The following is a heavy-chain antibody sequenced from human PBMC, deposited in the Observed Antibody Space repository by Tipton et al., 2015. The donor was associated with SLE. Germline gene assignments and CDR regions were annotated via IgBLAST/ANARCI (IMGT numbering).Heavy chain of an antibody. CDR3: AREWADSSGYHDAFDI. D-gene: IGHD3-22*01. CDR1: GFTFSSYA. J-gene: IGHJ3*02. Sequence: SLRLSCAASGFTFSSYAMSWVRQAPGKGLEWVSAISGSGGSTYYADSVKGRFTIPRDNSKNTLYLQMNSLRAEDTAVYYCAREWADSSGYHDAFDIWGQGTMVTVSS. V-gene: IGHV3-23*01. CDR2: ISGSGGST.